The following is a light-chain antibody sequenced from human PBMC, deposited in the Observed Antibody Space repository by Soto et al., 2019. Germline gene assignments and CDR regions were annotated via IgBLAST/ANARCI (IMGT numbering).Light chain of an antibody. J-gene: IGKJ4*01. CDR1: QSVSSY. Sequence: EIVLTQSPATLSLSPGEIATLSCRASQSVSSYLAWYQQKPGQAPRLLIYDTSNRTTGIPARFSCSGSGTDFTLTISSLEPEDFAVYYCQQRSNWPLTFGGGTKVEIK. V-gene: IGKV3-11*01. CDR2: DTS. CDR3: QQRSNWPLT.